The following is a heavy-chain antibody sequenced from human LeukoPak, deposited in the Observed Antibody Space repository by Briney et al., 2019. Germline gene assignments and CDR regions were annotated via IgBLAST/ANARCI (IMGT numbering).Heavy chain of an antibody. CDR2: INPNGGGT. J-gene: IGHJ4*02. CDR3: ASGPFWSGYYVRDY. Sequence: GASVKVSCKASGYTFTGYYMHWVRQATGQGLEWMGRINPNGGGTNYAQKFQGRVTMTRDTSISTAYMELSRLRSDDTAVYYCASGPFWSGYYVRDYWGQGTLVTVSP. CDR1: GYTFTGYY. D-gene: IGHD3-3*01. V-gene: IGHV1-2*06.